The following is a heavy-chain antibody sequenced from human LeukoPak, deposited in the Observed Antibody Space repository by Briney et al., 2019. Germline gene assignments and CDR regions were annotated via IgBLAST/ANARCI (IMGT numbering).Heavy chain of an antibody. CDR1: GGSISSGGYY. D-gene: IGHD2-15*01. J-gene: IGHJ6*02. Sequence: SQTLSLTCTVSGGSISSGGYYWSWIRQPPGKGLEWIGYIYYSGSTYYNPSLKSRVTISVDTSKNQFSLKLSSVTAADTAVYYCARVRFGTLGYCSGGSCYYYGMDVWGQGTTVTVSS. V-gene: IGHV4-30-4*08. CDR3: ARVRFGTLGYCSGGSCYYYGMDV. CDR2: IYYSGST.